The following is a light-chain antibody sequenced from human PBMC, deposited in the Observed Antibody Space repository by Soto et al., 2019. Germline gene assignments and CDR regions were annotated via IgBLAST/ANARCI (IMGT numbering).Light chain of an antibody. CDR1: SSDVGRYNY. CDR3: SSYTTSSTLVV. V-gene: IGLV2-14*01. J-gene: IGLJ3*02. Sequence: QSALTQPPSASGSPGQSVTISCTGTSSDVGRYNYVSWYQQHPGKAPKLIIYEVSHRPSGVSDRFSGSKSGNTASLTISGLQAEDEADYYCSSYTTSSTLVVFGGGTKLTVL. CDR2: EVS.